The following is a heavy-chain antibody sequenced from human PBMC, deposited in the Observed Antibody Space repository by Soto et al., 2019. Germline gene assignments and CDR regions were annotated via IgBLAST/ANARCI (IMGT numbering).Heavy chain of an antibody. V-gene: IGHV3-21*01. CDR3: AREYTAWPLAYGLDV. CDR1: GFTFSTYS. D-gene: IGHD2-2*02. Sequence: GGSLRLSCVGSGFTFSTYSINWVRQAPGKGLEWVSSISSRSDIYYADSVKGRFTISRDNAKNSVSLQMNSLRAEDTAVYYCAREYTAWPLAYGLDVWGQGTTVTVSS. J-gene: IGHJ6*02. CDR2: ISSRSDI.